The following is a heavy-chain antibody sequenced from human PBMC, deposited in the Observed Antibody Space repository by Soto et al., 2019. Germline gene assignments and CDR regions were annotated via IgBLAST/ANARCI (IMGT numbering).Heavy chain of an antibody. D-gene: IGHD3-22*01. CDR1: GFTFSSYS. V-gene: IGHV3-48*02. J-gene: IGHJ4*02. CDR3: ARGYYYDSSGYYDPPYYFDY. Sequence: EVQLVESGGGLVQPGGSLRLSCAASGFTFSSYSMNWVRQAPGKGLEWVSYISSRSSTIYYEDSVKGRFTISRDNAKNSLYLQMNSLRDEDTAVYYCARGYYYDSSGYYDPPYYFDYWGQGTLVTVSS. CDR2: ISSRSSTI.